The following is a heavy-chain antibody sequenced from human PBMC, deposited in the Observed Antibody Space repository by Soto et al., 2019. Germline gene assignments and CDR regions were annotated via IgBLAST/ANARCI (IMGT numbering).Heavy chain of an antibody. Sequence: ASVKVSCKASGYTFISYFMHWVRQAPGQGLEWMGVINPSGGSTTYAQKFQGRVTVTRDTSTSTSNMELSSLSSEDTAFYFCVRDKYSTTWSPAYWGQGTLVTVSS. V-gene: IGHV1-46*01. D-gene: IGHD6-13*01. CDR3: VRDKYSTTWSPAY. J-gene: IGHJ4*02. CDR1: GYTFISYF. CDR2: INPSGGST.